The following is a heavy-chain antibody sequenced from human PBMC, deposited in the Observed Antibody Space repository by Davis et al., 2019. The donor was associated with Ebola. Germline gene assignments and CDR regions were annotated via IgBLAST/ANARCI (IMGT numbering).Heavy chain of an antibody. V-gene: IGHV3-23*01. CDR1: GFTFSSYW. D-gene: IGHD2-15*01. J-gene: IGHJ4*02. CDR2: ISGSGGST. Sequence: GESLKISCAASGFTFSSYWMSWVRQAQGKGLEWVSAISGSGGSTYYADSVKGRFTISRDNSKNTLYLQMNSLRAEDTAVYYCAKDRDIVVVVAAFFDYWGQGTLVTVSS. CDR3: AKDRDIVVVVAAFFDY.